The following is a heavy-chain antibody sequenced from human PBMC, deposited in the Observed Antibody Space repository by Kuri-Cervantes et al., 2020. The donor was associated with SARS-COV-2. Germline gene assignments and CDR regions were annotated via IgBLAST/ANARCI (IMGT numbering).Heavy chain of an antibody. CDR2: ISWNSDSI. CDR1: GFTFSSYG. V-gene: IGHV3-9*01. D-gene: IGHD2-15*01. J-gene: IGHJ6*02. Sequence: SLKISCAASGFTFSSYGMHWVRQAPGKGLEWVSCISWNSDSIAYADSVKGRFTISRDNAKNSLYLQMNSLRAEDTAFYYCAKDMSRGTSGYGMDVWGQGTTVTVSS. CDR3: AKDMSRGTSGYGMDV.